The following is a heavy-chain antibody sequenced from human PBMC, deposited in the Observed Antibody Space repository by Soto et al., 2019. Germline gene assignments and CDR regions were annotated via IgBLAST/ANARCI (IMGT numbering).Heavy chain of an antibody. V-gene: IGHV4-39*01. CDR2: IYSTGST. J-gene: IGHJ4*02. CDR1: DGSITNSPYY. CDR3: ARFPYNNSGRYSIY. D-gene: IGHD3-22*01. Sequence: QLQLQESGPGLVKPSETLSLTCIVSDGSITNSPYYWGWIRQPPGKGLEWIASIYSTGSTYYNPSFRSRVTLSVDTANNQFSLKLSSVTAADTAIYYCARFPYNNSGRYSIYWGQGTLVTVSS.